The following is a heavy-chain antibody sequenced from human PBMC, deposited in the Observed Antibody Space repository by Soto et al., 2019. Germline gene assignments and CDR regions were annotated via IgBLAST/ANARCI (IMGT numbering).Heavy chain of an antibody. Sequence: SETLSLTCAVSGYSISSGYYWGWIRQPPGKGLEWIGSIYHSGSTYYNPSLKSRVTISVDTSKNQFSLKLSSVTAADTAVYYCARPDTDGMDVWGQGTTVTVSS. D-gene: IGHD2-8*02. V-gene: IGHV4-38-2*01. CDR1: GYSISSGYY. J-gene: IGHJ6*02. CDR3: ARPDTDGMDV. CDR2: IYHSGST.